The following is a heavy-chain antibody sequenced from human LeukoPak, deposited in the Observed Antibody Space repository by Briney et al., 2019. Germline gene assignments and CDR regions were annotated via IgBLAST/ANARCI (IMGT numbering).Heavy chain of an antibody. D-gene: IGHD1-1*01. Sequence: GGSLRLSCAASGFSFSSYAMSWVRQAQARGLEWVSSIRGGGEKFYADSVKGRFILSRDDLRNTVYLQMNNLRVEDTAVYYCAKANWVSNADAVWWGQGTLVTVSS. CDR1: GFSFSSYA. CDR2: IRGGGEK. V-gene: IGHV3-23*01. J-gene: IGHJ4*02. CDR3: AKANWVSNADAVW.